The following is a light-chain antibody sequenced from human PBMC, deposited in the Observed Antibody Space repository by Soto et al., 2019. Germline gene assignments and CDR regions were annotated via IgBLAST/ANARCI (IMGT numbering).Light chain of an antibody. CDR1: QSVNIW. V-gene: IGKV1-12*01. CDR2: GAT. CDR3: QKYNSARL. J-gene: IGKJ4*01. Sequence: DIQMTQSPSSVSASVGDRLTITCRASQSVNIWLAWYQQKPGKAPKLLIYGATTLHDGVPSRFSGSGSGTDFTLTISSLQPEDVATYYCQKYNSARLFGGGTKVDIK.